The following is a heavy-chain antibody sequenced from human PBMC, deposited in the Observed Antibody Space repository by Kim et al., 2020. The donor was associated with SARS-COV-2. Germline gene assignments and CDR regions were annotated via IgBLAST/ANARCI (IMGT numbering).Heavy chain of an antibody. CDR2: FDPEYGET. D-gene: IGHD6-19*01. Sequence: ASVKVSCKVSGYTLTELSMHWVRQAPGKGLEWMGGFDPEYGETIYAQKFQGRVTMTEDTSTDTAYMELSSLSCEDTAVYYWATGVAVAGRSSDYYYYYGMDVWGQGTPVTVSS. CDR3: ATGVAVAGRSSDYYYYYGMDV. CDR1: GYTLTELS. V-gene: IGHV1-24*01. J-gene: IGHJ6*02.